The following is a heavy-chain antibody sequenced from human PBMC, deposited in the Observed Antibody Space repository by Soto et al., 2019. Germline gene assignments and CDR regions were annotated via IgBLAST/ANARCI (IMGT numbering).Heavy chain of an antibody. CDR2: IHYSGST. V-gene: IGHV4-59*08. J-gene: IGHJ4*02. D-gene: IGHD3-10*01. CDR3: VRYYYGSGSSDY. CDR1: GGSISSYY. Sequence: PSETLSLTCTVSGGSISSYYWSWIRQPPGKGLEWIGYIHYSGSTNYNPSLKSRVTISVDTSKNKFSLKLSFVTAADTAVYYCVRYYYGSGSSDYWGRGTLVTVSS.